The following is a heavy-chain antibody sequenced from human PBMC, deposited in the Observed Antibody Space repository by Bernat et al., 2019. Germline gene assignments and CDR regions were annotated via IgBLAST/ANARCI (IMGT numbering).Heavy chain of an antibody. CDR2: ISSSRSYR. J-gene: IGHJ5*02. V-gene: IGHV3-21*01. CDR3: GRDPRMVRGGENRFDP. Sequence: EVQLVESGGGLVKPGGSLRLSRAASGFPFSSYSMNWVHHAPGKGLEWVSSISSSRSYRDYDGLEKGRLTIPSDNAKSSLYLQMNSLGAEVTAVYYCGRDPRMVRGGENRFDPWGQGTLVTVSS. CDR1: GFPFSSYS. D-gene: IGHD3-10*01.